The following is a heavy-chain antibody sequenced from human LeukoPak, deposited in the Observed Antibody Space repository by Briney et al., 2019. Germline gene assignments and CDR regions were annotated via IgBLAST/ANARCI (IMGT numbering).Heavy chain of an antibody. CDR2: FGTSGGST. J-gene: IGHJ4*02. CDR1: GFTFSTYA. Sequence: GGSLRLSCAASGFTFSTYAMSWVRQAPGKGLEWVSVFGTSGGSTIYTDSVKGRFTISRDNTKNMLYLQMNSLRADDTAVYYCAETYFYFVSWGQGTLVTVSS. V-gene: IGHV3-23*01. D-gene: IGHD2-21*01. CDR3: AETYFYFVS.